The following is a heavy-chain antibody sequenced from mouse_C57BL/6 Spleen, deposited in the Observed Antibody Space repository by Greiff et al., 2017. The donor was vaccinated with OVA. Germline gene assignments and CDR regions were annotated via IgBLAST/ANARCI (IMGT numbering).Heavy chain of an antibody. CDR1: GFTFSDYY. V-gene: IGHV5-12*01. Sequence: EVNVVESGGGLVQPGGSLKLSCAASGFTFSDYYMYWVRQTPEKRLEWVAYISNGGGSTYYPDTVKGRFTISRDNAKNTLYLQMSRLKSEDTAMYYCARHEGWDEAWFAYWGQGTLVTVSA. CDR2: ISNGGGST. D-gene: IGHD3-3*01. J-gene: IGHJ3*01. CDR3: ARHEGWDEAWFAY.